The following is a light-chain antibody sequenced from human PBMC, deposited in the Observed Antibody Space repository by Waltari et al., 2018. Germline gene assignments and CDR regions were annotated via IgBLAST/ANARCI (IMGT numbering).Light chain of an antibody. Sequence: QAALTQPPSVSGSPGQPVTISCTGSSSDIGFYNYVSWYQHHPGKAPKLMIFDVNKRPSRVPERFSGAKSGNTASLTISGLQGEEEADYFCSSYVGSSTFIFGSGT. CDR1: SSDIGFYNY. CDR3: SSYVGSSTFI. J-gene: IGLJ1*01. CDR2: DVN. V-gene: IGLV2-11*01.